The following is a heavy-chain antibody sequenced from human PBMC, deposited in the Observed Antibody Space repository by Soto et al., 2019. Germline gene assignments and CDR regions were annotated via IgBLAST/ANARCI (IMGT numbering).Heavy chain of an antibody. CDR1: GDSMTKYY. CDR2: IYTSGST. CDR3: ARTVGAAYYFDF. J-gene: IGHJ4*02. Sequence: QVQLQESGPGLVKPSETLSLTCTVSGDSMTKYYWSWIRQPAGKGLEWIGRIYTSGSTNYNPSLKSRVSMSIDTSNNHFSLNLKSVTAADPAVYYCARTVGAAYYFDFWGQGALVTVSS. D-gene: IGHD1-26*01. V-gene: IGHV4-4*07.